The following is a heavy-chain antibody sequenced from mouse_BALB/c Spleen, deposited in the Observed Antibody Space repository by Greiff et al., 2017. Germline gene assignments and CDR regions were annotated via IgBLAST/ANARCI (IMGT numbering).Heavy chain of an antibody. CDR2: IDPANGNT. CDR3: ALYGYDEGVYAMDY. D-gene: IGHD2-2*01. CDR1: GFNIKDTY. Sequence: EVKLQESGAELVKPGASVKLSCTASGFNIKDTYMHWVKQRPEQGLEWIGRIDPANGNTKYDPKFQGKATITADTSSNTAYLQLSSLTSEDTAVYYCALYGYDEGVYAMDYWGQGTSVTVSS. V-gene: IGHV14-3*02. J-gene: IGHJ4*01.